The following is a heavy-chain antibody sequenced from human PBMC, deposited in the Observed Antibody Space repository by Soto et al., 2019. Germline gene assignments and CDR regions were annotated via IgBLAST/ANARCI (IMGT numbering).Heavy chain of an antibody. CDR1: GFTFSSYG. V-gene: IGHV3-30*18. CDR2: ISYDGSNK. D-gene: IGHD3-10*01. CDR3: AKELGGWSFDY. J-gene: IGHJ4*02. Sequence: QVQLVESGGGVVQPGRSLRLSCAASGFTFSSYGMHWVRQAPGKGLEWVGVISYDGSNKYYADSVKGRFTISRDNSKSTLYLQMNSLRAEDTAVYYCAKELGGWSFDYWGQGTLVTVSS.